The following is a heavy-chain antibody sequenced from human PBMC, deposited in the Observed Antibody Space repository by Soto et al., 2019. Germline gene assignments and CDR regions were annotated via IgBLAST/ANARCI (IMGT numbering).Heavy chain of an antibody. D-gene: IGHD6-13*01. CDR3: ARVHYSRGLTNPYYYYGMDV. J-gene: IGHJ6*02. CDR1: GGSISSGEYY. Sequence: SETLSLTCTVSGGSISSGEYYWTWIRQPPGKGLEWIGYISYSGSTHYSPSLKSRVSITVDTSKNQFSLKLSSVTAADTAVYYCARVHYSRGLTNPYYYYGMDVWGQGTTVTVSS. CDR2: ISYSGST. V-gene: IGHV4-30-4*02.